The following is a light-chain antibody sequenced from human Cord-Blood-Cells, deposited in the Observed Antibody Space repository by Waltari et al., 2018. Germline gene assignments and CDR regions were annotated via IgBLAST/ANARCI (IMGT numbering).Light chain of an antibody. V-gene: IGLV2-14*01. CDR1: SRDVGGYNY. CDR3: SSYTSSSTL. Sequence: QSALTQPASVSGSPGQSITISCPGPSRDVGGYNYVSWYQQHPGKAPKLMIYEVSNRPSGVSNRFSGSKSGNTASLTISGLQAEDEADYYCSSYTSSSTLFGTGTKVTVL. J-gene: IGLJ1*01. CDR2: EVS.